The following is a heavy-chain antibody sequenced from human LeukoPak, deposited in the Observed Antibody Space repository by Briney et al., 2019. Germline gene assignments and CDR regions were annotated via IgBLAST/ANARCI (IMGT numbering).Heavy chain of an antibody. V-gene: IGHV5-51*01. Sequence: GESLKISCKGSGYSFTSYWIGWVRQMPGKGLEWMGIIYPGDSDTRYSPSFQGQVTISADKSISTAYLQWSSLKASDTAMYYCATPYPREYCSSTTCYFNYWGQGTLVAVSS. CDR3: ATPYPREYCSSTTCYFNY. D-gene: IGHD2-2*01. J-gene: IGHJ4*02. CDR1: GYSFTSYW. CDR2: IYPGDSDT.